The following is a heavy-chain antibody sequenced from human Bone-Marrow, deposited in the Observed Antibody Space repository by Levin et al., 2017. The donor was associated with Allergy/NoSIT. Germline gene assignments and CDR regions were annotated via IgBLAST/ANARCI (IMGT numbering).Heavy chain of an antibody. CDR3: VRSASMPPDYGMDV. CDR1: GASITSTSNF. J-gene: IGHJ6*02. V-gene: IGHV4-30-4*01. Sequence: SSETLSLTCSVSGASITSTSNFWSWIRQSPGKGLEWIGYIHYRGTTHYNPSLKSQFTISQDTAKNQFSLKLHSATAADTAVYYCVRSASMPPDYGMDVWGQGTTVTVSS. D-gene: IGHD2-2*01. CDR2: IHYRGTT.